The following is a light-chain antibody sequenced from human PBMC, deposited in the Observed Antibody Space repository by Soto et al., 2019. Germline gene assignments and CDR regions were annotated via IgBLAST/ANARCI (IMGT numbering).Light chain of an antibody. CDR3: MQALQTPVT. J-gene: IGKJ5*01. CDR1: QSLLHSNGYNC. CDR2: LGS. V-gene: IGKV2-28*01. Sequence: DIVMTQSQLSLPVTPGEPASISCRSSQSLLHSNGYNCLDWFLQRPGQSPQLLIYLGSNRASGVPDRFSGSGSGTDFTLKISRVEAEDVGVYYCMQALQTPVTFGQGTRLEIK.